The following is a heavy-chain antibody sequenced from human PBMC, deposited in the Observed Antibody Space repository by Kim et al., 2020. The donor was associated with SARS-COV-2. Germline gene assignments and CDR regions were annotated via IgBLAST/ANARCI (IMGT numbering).Heavy chain of an antibody. V-gene: IGHV3-30*18. Sequence: GGSLRLSCAASGFTFSSYGMHWVRQAPGKGLEWVAVISYDGSNKYYADSVKGRFTISRDNSKNTLYLQMNSLRAEDTAVYYCAKDHRDTAMSSDYWGQGT. CDR3: AKDHRDTAMSSDY. CDR1: GFTFSSYG. CDR2: ISYDGSNK. J-gene: IGHJ4*02. D-gene: IGHD5-18*01.